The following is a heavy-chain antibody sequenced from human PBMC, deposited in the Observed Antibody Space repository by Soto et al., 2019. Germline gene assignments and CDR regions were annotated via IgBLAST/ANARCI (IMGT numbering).Heavy chain of an antibody. V-gene: IGHV3-15*07. CDR3: SSRRDAFNV. CDR1: DFTFNYAW. Sequence: EIQLVESGGALVKPGGSLRLSCAASDFTFNYAWMNWVRQAPGKGLEWVGRIKSLNDGGTTDYAAPVKGRFTISRDDSKEILYLQMNNLKTEDTAVYYCSSRRDAFNVWGQGTMVTVSS. J-gene: IGHJ3*01. CDR2: IKSLNDGGTT.